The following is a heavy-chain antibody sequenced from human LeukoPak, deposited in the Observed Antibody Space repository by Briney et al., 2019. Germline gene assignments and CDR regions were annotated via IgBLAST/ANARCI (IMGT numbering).Heavy chain of an antibody. Sequence: ASVKVSCKASGYTFTSYGISRVRQAPGQGLEWMRWISAYNGNTNYAQKLQGRVTMTTDASTSTAYMELRSLRSDDTAVYYCARDYYGSGSYFLTAFDIWGQGTMVTVSS. J-gene: IGHJ3*02. V-gene: IGHV1-18*04. CDR1: GYTFTSYG. CDR3: ARDYYGSGSYFLTAFDI. D-gene: IGHD3-10*01. CDR2: ISAYNGNT.